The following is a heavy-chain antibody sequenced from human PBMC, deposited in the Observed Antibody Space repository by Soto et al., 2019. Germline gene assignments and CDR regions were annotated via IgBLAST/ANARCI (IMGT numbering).Heavy chain of an antibody. D-gene: IGHD4-17*01. CDR3: ATESGSTYGYFDY. CDR1: GGSISSYY. J-gene: IGHJ4*02. V-gene: IGHV4-59*08. Sequence: SETLSLTCTVSGGSISSYYWSWIRQPPGKGLEWIAYVYHTGATNYNPSLKTRLSMSVDRSKNQFTLRLTSVTAADTAVYFCATESGSTYGYFDYWGQGTQVTVSS. CDR2: VYHTGAT.